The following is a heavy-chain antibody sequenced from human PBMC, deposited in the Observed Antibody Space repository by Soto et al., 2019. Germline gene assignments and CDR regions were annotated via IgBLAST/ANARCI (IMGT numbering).Heavy chain of an antibody. CDR3: ARHGVLSSGWYFFYYGMDV. V-gene: IGHV5-10-1*01. Sequence: GESLKISCKGSGYSFTSYWISWVRQMPGKGLEWMGRIDPSDSYTNYSPSFQGHVTISADKSISTAYLQWSSLKASDTAMYYCARHGVLSSGWYFFYYGMDVWGQGTTVTVSS. CDR2: IDPSDSYT. CDR1: GYSFTSYW. D-gene: IGHD6-19*01. J-gene: IGHJ6*02.